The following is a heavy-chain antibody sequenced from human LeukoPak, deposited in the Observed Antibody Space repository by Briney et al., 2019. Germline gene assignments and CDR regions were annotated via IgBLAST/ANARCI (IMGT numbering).Heavy chain of an antibody. D-gene: IGHD6-13*01. J-gene: IGHJ6*02. CDR1: GFTFSSYS. V-gene: IGHV3-21*01. CDR3: ARDSSGSSWRYYYYYYGMDV. CDR2: ISSSSSYI. Sequence: GGSLRLSCAASGFTFSSYSMNWVRQAPGKGLEWVSSISSSSSYIYYADSVKGRFTISRDNAKNSLYLQMNSLRAEDTAVYYCARDSSGSSWRYYYYYYGMDVWGQGATVTVSS.